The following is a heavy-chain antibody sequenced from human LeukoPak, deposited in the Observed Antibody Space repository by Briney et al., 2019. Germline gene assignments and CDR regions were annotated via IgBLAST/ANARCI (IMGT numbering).Heavy chain of an antibody. CDR2: ISSSGSTI. D-gene: IGHD3-10*01. J-gene: IGHJ6*03. V-gene: IGHV3-48*03. Sequence: PGGSLRLSCAASGFTFSSYEMNWVRQAPGKGLEWVSYISSSGSTIYYADSVKGRFTISRDNAKNSLYLQMNSLRAEDTAVYYCARDYYYGSGYYMDVWGKGTTVTISS. CDR1: GFTFSSYE. CDR3: ARDYYYGSGYYMDV.